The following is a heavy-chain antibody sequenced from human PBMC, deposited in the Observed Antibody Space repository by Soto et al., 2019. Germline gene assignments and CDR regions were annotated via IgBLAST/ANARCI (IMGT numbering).Heavy chain of an antibody. J-gene: IGHJ4*02. CDR1: GFTFGSHA. Sequence: GGSLRLSCGASGFTFGSHAMGWVRQAPGKGLDWVSAISGSGGDTFYADSVKGRFTVSRDNSKNTLYLQMNSLRAEDTAVYYGAKDLAGNGYFFDYWGQGTLVTVSS. CDR2: ISGSGGDT. D-gene: IGHD2-8*01. V-gene: IGHV3-23*01. CDR3: AKDLAGNGYFFDY.